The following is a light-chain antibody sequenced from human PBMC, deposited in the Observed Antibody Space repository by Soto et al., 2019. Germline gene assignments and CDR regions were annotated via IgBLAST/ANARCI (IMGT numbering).Light chain of an antibody. J-gene: IGKJ4*01. CDR1: QSISSW. CDR3: QEYNRYPLN. CDR2: KAS. V-gene: IGKV1-5*03. Sequence: DIQMTQSPSTLSASVGDRVTITCRASQSISSWLAWYQQKPGKAPKLLIYKASSLESGVPSRCSRSGAGKEGTLSSSILQPDDFATYYCQEYNRYPLNFGRRAKGDI.